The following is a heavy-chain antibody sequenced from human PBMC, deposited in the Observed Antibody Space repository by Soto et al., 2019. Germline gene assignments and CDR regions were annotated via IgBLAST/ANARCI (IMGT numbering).Heavy chain of an antibody. Sequence: QVRLVQSGAEVKKPGSSVKVSCKASGGTFSNYAISWVRQAPGQGLEWMGGIILPFGTANYAQKFQGRVTITADESMTTAYMERSGLRSEDTAVYYCARGPDYAGYFAYWGQGTLVTVSS. J-gene: IGHJ4*02. CDR2: IILPFGTA. CDR3: ARGPDYAGYFAY. V-gene: IGHV1-69*12. D-gene: IGHD4-17*01. CDR1: GGTFSNYA.